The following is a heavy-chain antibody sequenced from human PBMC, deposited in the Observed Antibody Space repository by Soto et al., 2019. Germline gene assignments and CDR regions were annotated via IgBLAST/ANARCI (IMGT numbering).Heavy chain of an antibody. D-gene: IGHD2-2*02. Sequence: SGPTLVNPTQTLTLTCTFSGFSLSTSGVGVGWIRQPPGKALEWLALIYWNDDKRYSPSLKSRLTITKDTSKNQVVLTMTNMDPVDTATYYCAHSRGYCSSTSCYSPLGNFDYWGQGTLVTVSS. J-gene: IGHJ4*02. CDR1: GFSLSTSGVG. CDR3: AHSRGYCSSTSCYSPLGNFDY. V-gene: IGHV2-5*01. CDR2: IYWNDDK.